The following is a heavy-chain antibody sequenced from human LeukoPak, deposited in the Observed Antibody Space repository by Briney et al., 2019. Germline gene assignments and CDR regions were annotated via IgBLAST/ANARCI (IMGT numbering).Heavy chain of an antibody. J-gene: IGHJ4*02. CDR1: GFTFSSYA. CDR2: IFPTSREI. D-gene: IGHD5-18*01. CDR3: ATYRQVMLPFES. V-gene: IGHV3-23*01. Sequence: GGSLRLSCASSGFTFSSYAMSWVRQAPGKGLEWVSSIFPTSREIHYADSVRGRFTISRDNSKSTLSLQMNSLRAEDTAIYYCATYRQVMLPFESWGQGTLVTVSS.